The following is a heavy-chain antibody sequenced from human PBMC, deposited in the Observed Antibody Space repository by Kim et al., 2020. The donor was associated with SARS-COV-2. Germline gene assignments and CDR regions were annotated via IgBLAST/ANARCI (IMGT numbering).Heavy chain of an antibody. V-gene: IGHV3-30*01. D-gene: IGHD3-10*01. CDR3: ARERITMVRGVPWYYYGMDV. Sequence: RFTISRDNSKNTLYLQMNSLRAEDTAVYYCARERITMVRGVPWYYYGMDVWGQGTTVTVSS. J-gene: IGHJ6*02.